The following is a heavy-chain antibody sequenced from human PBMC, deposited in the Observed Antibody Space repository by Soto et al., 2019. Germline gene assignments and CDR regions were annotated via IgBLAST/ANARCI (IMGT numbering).Heavy chain of an antibody. CDR3: ARHRVDPFIAVAGSFDY. V-gene: IGHV4-39*01. D-gene: IGHD6-19*01. J-gene: IGHJ4*02. Sequence: SETLSLTCTVSGGSISSSSYYWGWIRQPPGKGLEWIGSIYYSGSTYYNPSLKSRVTISVDTSKNQFSLKLSSVTAADTAVYYCARHRVDPFIAVAGSFDYWGQGTLVTVSS. CDR2: IYYSGST. CDR1: GGSISSSSYY.